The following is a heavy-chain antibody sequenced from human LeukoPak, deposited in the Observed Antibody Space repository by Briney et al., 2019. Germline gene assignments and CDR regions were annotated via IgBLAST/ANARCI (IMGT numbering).Heavy chain of an antibody. CDR2: IKQDGYEK. D-gene: IGHD1-26*01. J-gene: IGHJ4*02. CDR3: ARDKIVGPTTLDY. CDR1: GFTFSGYW. Sequence: GRSLRLSCAASGFTFSGYWMSWVRQTPEKGLEWVANIKQDGYEKYYVDSVKGRFTISRDNAKNSLYLQMNSLRADDTAVYYCARDKIVGPTTLDYWGQGTLVTVSS. V-gene: IGHV3-7*01.